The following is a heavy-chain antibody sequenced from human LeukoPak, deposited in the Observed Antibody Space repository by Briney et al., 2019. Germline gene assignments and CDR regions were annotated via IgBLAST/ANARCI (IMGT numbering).Heavy chain of an antibody. CDR1: GFIFSSHG. Sequence: PGGSLRLSCAASGFIFSSHGMNWVRQAPGKGLEWVSVIYSGGNTYYADSVKGRFTISRDNSKNTLYLQMNSLRAEDTAVYYCARGLSVAARFDYWGQGTLVTVSS. CDR2: IYSGGNT. CDR3: ARGLSVAARFDY. J-gene: IGHJ4*02. V-gene: IGHV3-66*01. D-gene: IGHD2-15*01.